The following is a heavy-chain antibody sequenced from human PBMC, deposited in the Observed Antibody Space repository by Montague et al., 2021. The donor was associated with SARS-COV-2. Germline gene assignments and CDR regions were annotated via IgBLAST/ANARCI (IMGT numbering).Heavy chain of an antibody. D-gene: IGHD2/OR15-2a*01. Sequence: SETLSLTCTVSGGSISSHYWSWIRQPPGKGLEWVGYVYYSWSTDYYSSPKSRVTISIYTSTNQYSLKLNPVTAADTAVDFCASRFLCVGGAGIDVWGQGTTVTVSS. V-gene: IGHV4-59*08. CDR3: ASRFLCVGGAGIDV. CDR1: GGSISSHY. CDR2: VYYSWST. J-gene: IGHJ6*02.